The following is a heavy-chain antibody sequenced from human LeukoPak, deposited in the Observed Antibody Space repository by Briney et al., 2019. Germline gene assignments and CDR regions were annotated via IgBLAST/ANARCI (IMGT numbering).Heavy chain of an antibody. CDR1: GFTFSSYS. Sequence: GGSLRLSCAASGFTFSSYSMNWVRQAPGKGLEWVSSISSSSSYIYYADSVKGRFTISRDNAKNSLYLQMNSLRADDTAVYYCANALGAHYFDSWGQGTLVTVSS. J-gene: IGHJ4*02. CDR2: ISSSSSYI. D-gene: IGHD1-26*01. V-gene: IGHV3-21*04. CDR3: ANALGAHYFDS.